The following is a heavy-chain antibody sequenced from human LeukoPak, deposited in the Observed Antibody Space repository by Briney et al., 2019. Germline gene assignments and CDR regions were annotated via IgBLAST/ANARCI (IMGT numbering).Heavy chain of an antibody. CDR3: ARVIPWQMDV. V-gene: IGHV3-66*01. Sequence: GASLRLSCAPSGFTVSGNYMKWVRRSPRKGLEWVSVIYSGGSTYYADSVKGRFIISRDNSKNTLYLQMNSMRAEDTAVYYCARVIPWQMDVWGQGTTVTVSS. CDR2: IYSGGST. CDR1: GFTVSGNY. D-gene: IGHD2-21*01. J-gene: IGHJ6*02.